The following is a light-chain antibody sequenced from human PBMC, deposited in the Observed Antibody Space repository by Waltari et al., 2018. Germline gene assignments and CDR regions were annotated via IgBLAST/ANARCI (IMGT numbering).Light chain of an antibody. CDR3: CSYAGGSVI. CDR2: EVN. V-gene: IGLV2-23*02. CDR1: SGDVGSYKL. J-gene: IGLJ2*01. Sequence: QSGLTQPASVSGSPGQSITISCTGSSGDVGSYKLVSWYQRHPGKAPKLIISEVNDRPSGVSNRFSGSKSGNTASLTISGLQAEDEADYYCCSYAGGSVIFGGGTKLTVL.